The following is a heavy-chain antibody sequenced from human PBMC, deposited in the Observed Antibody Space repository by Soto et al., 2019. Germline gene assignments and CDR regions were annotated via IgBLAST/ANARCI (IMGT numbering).Heavy chain of an antibody. V-gene: IGHV4-4*02. CDR3: ARDGGYGDSSDYFDY. CDR2: IYQSGSP. CDR1: GGSISSSNW. D-gene: IGHD4-17*01. J-gene: IGHJ4*02. Sequence: QVQLQESGPGLVKPSGTLSLTCAVSGGSISSSNWWNWVRQPPGKGLEWIGEIYQSGSPNYNPSLKSRVTMSVDKSKNQFSLKLTSVTAADTAVYYCARDGGYGDSSDYFDYWGQGTLVTVSS.